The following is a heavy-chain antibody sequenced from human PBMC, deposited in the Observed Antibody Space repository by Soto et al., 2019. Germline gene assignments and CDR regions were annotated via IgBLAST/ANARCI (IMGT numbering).Heavy chain of an antibody. D-gene: IGHD1-26*01. CDR2: ISYDGSNK. CDR3: ARSSGSYGLGYFDY. Sequence: GGSLRLSCAASGFTFSSYAMHWVRQAPGKGLEWVAVISYDGSNKYYADSVKGRFTISRDNSKNTLYLQMNSLRAEDTAVYYCARSSGSYGLGYFDYWGQGTLVTVSS. CDR1: GFTFSSYA. J-gene: IGHJ4*02. V-gene: IGHV3-30*04.